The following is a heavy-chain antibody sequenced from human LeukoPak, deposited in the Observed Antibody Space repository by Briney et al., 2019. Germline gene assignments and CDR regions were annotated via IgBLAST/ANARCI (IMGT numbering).Heavy chain of an antibody. CDR3: AREGPWLGIGYYYGMDV. J-gene: IGHJ6*02. D-gene: IGHD6-19*01. CDR2: ISWNSGSI. V-gene: IGHV3-9*01. Sequence: PGGSLRLSCAASGFTFDDYAMHWVRQAPGKGLEWVSGISWNSGSIGYADSVKGRFTISRDNAKNSLYLQMNSLRAEDTAVYYCAREGPWLGIGYYYGMDVWGQGTTVTVSS. CDR1: GFTFDDYA.